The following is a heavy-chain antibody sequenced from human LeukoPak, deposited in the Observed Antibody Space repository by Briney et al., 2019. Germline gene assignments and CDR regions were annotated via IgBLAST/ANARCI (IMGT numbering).Heavy chain of an antibody. V-gene: IGHV4-34*01. J-gene: IGHJ6*03. CDR3: ARSRRWYGSGTIVGVDYYYYYYMDV. CDR2: INHSGST. D-gene: IGHD3-10*01. CDR1: GGSFSGHY. Sequence: PSETLSLTCAVYGGSFSGHYWSWIRQPPGKGLEWIGEINHSGSTNYNPSLKSRVTISVDTSKNQFSLKLSSVTAADMAVYYCARSRRWYGSGTIVGVDYYYYYYMDVWGKGTTVTISS.